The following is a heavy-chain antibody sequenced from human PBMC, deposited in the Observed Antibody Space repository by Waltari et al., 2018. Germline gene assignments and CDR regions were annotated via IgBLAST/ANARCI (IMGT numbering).Heavy chain of an antibody. CDR3: ATSTKQQLGLDSFDY. Sequence: EVQLVQSGAEVKKPGATVKISCKASGYNFTDYYMHCVQQAPGKGLEWMGRVDPEDGETIYAEKFQGRVTITADTSTDTAYMELSSLRSEDTAVYYCATSTKQQLGLDSFDYWGQGTLVTVSS. CDR2: VDPEDGET. V-gene: IGHV1-69-2*01. CDR1: GYNFTDYY. D-gene: IGHD6-13*01. J-gene: IGHJ4*02.